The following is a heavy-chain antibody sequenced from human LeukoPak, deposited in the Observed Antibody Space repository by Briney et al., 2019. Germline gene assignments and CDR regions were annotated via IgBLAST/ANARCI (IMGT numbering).Heavy chain of an antibody. J-gene: IGHJ5*02. CDR1: GGSFSGYY. CDR2: IYYSGST. Sequence: PGGSLRLSCAVYGGSFSGYYWSWIRQPPGNGLEWIGYIYYSGSTNYNPSLKSRVTISVDTSKNQFSLKLSSVTAADTAVYYWARHIDLSGGSGYYAFPWFDPWGQGTLVTVSS. CDR3: ARHIDLSGGSGYYAFPWFDP. V-gene: IGHV4-59*08. D-gene: IGHD3-22*01.